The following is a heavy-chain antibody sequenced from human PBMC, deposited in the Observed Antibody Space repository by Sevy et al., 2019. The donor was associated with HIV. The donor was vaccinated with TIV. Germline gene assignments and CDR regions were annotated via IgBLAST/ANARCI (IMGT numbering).Heavy chain of an antibody. CDR2: MWFDGSNT. D-gene: IGHD4-17*01. CDR1: GFTFSTYG. V-gene: IGHV3-33*01. J-gene: IGHJ4*02. Sequence: GGSLRLSCAASGFTFSTYGMHWVRQAPGKGLKSVAVMWFDGSNTYYADSVKGRFTISRDIAKNTLHLQMNSLRAEDTAVYYCARDLEFYDYGDYGPAFMPDYWGQGTLVTVSS. CDR3: ARDLEFYDYGDYGPAFMPDY.